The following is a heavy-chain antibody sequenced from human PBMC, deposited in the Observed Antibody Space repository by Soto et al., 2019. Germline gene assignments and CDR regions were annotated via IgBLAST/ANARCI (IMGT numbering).Heavy chain of an antibody. CDR2: INHSGST. D-gene: IGHD7-27*01. CDR1: GGYFSGYY. CDR3: ARGWGRIFDY. Sequence: SVTKYLTCAVDGGYFSGYYWSWIRQNTGKGLEWIGEINHSGSTNYNPSLKSRVTISVDTSKNQFSLKLSSVTAADTAVYYCARGWGRIFDYWGQGTLVSVSS. J-gene: IGHJ4*02. V-gene: IGHV4-34*01.